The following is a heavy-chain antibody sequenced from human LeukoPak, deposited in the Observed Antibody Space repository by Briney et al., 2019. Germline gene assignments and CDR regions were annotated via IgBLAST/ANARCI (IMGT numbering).Heavy chain of an antibody. Sequence: PGGSLRLSCAASGFTYEDYTVHWVRQAPGKTLEWVALISWDGTTYYTDSVKGRFTISRDNSKNSLYLQMDTLRSEDTAFYYCVKDLSYESSGYVFEYWGQGALVTVSS. CDR2: ISWDGTT. CDR3: VKDLSYESSGYVFEY. V-gene: IGHV3-43*01. CDR1: GFTYEDYT. J-gene: IGHJ4*02. D-gene: IGHD3-22*01.